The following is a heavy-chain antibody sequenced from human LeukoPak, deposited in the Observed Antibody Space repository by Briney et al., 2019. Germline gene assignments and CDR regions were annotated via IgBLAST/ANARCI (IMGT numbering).Heavy chain of an antibody. Sequence: SQTLSLTCAISGDSVSSNGVTWNWIRQSPSRGLEWLGRTYYRSTWYNDYAVSVRGQITVNPDTSKNQFSLHLNSVTPEDTAVYYCARRLTQYDCFDPWGQGILVTVSS. CDR1: GDSVSSNGVT. CDR2: TYYRSTWYN. CDR3: ARRLTQYDCFDP. J-gene: IGHJ5*02. V-gene: IGHV6-1*01. D-gene: IGHD2-2*01.